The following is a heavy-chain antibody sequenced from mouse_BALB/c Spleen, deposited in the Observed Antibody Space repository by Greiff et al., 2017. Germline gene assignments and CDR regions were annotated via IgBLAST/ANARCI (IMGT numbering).Heavy chain of an antibody. CDR3: ARGPDYAPMDY. CDR2: ISSGSSTI. D-gene: IGHD2-4*01. J-gene: IGHJ4*01. Sequence: EVQLVESGGGLVQPGGSRKLSCAASGFTFSSFGMHWVRQAPEKGLEWVAYISSGSSTIYYADTVKGRFTISRDNPKNTLFLQMTSLRSEDTAMYYCARGPDYAPMDYWGQGTSVTVSS. V-gene: IGHV5-17*02. CDR1: GFTFSSFG.